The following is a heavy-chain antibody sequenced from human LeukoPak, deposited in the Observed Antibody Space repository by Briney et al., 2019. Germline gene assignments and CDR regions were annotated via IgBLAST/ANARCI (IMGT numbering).Heavy chain of an antibody. D-gene: IGHD2-15*01. Sequence: PGGSLRLACAASGFTVSSNYMSWVRQAPGKGLEWVSVIYSGGSTYYADSVKGRFTISRDNAKNTPYLQMNSLRAEDTAVYYCARDSWMRGQGTLVTVSS. CDR2: IYSGGST. CDR3: ARDSWM. J-gene: IGHJ4*02. V-gene: IGHV3-53*01. CDR1: GFTVSSNY.